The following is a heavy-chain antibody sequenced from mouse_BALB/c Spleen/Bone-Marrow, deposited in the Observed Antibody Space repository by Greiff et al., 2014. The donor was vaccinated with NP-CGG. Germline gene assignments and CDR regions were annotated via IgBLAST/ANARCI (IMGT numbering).Heavy chain of an antibody. Sequence: LKQSGGGLVKPGGSLKLSCAASGFTFSSYAMSWVRQTPEKRLEWVATISSGGSYTYYPDSVKGRFTISRDNAKNTLYLQMSSLRSEDTAMYYCARHGITRLLDYWGQGTTLTVSS. CDR3: ARHGITRLLDY. V-gene: IGHV5-9-3*01. CDR1: GFTFSSYA. D-gene: IGHD2-4*01. CDR2: ISSGGSYT. J-gene: IGHJ2*01.